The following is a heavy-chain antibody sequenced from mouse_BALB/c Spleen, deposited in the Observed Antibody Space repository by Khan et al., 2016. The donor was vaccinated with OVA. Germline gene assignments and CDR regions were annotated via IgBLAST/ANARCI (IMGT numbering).Heavy chain of an antibody. J-gene: IGHJ1*01. D-gene: IGHD1-1*02. Sequence: VQLQQSGAELVKPGASVKLSCTASGFNIKDTYIHWVKQRPEQGLEWIGRIAPANGNTKYDPRFQGKATIPADTSSNTSYLQLSSQTSEDTAVYYGAHPSYGPWYFEVWGAGTTVTVSS. CDR1: GFNIKDTY. V-gene: IGHV14-3*02. CDR3: AHPSYGPWYFEV. CDR2: IAPANGNT.